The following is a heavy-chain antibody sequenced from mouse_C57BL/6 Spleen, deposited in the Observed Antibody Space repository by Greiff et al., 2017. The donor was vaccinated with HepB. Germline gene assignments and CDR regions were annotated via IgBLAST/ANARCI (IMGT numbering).Heavy chain of an antibody. V-gene: IGHV5-6*02. Sequence: EVKLVESGGDLVKPGGSLKLSCAASGFTFSSYGMSWVRQTPDKRLEWVATISSGGSYTYYPDSVKGRFTISRDNAKNTLYLQMSSLKSEDTAMYYCALYDGYYWGQGTTLTVSS. J-gene: IGHJ2*01. CDR2: ISSGGSYT. CDR1: GFTFSSYG. D-gene: IGHD2-3*01. CDR3: ALYDGYY.